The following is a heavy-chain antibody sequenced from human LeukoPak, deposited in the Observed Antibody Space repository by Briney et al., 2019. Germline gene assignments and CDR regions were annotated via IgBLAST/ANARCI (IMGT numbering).Heavy chain of an antibody. Sequence: ASVKVSCKASGYTFTGYYMHWVRQAPGQGLEWMGWINPNSGGTNYAQKFQGRVTMTRDTSISTAYMELSRLRSDDTAVYYCARGDGVYYDFWSGYSLYYFDYWGQGTLVTVSS. J-gene: IGHJ4*02. CDR3: ARGDGVYYDFWSGYSLYYFDY. V-gene: IGHV1-2*02. D-gene: IGHD3-3*01. CDR2: INPNSGGT. CDR1: GYTFTGYY.